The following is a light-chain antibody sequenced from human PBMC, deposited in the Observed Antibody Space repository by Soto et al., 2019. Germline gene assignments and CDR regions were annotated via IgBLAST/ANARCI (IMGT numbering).Light chain of an antibody. CDR1: QPISNW. J-gene: IGKJ5*01. CDR3: QQANSFPIT. CDR2: VAS. V-gene: IGKV1-12*01. Sequence: DIQMTQSPSFVSASVGDRVTITCRASQPISNWLAWYQQKPGKAPKLLIYVASALHSGVPSRFSGSGSGTEFTLTIISLQPEDFATYYCQQANSFPITFGQGTRLEIK.